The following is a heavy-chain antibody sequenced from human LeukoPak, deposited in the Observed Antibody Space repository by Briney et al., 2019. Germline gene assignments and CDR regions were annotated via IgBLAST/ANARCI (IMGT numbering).Heavy chain of an antibody. CDR3: AKDYGGNPFDY. CDR1: GFTFSSYA. Sequence: PGGSLRLSCAASGFTFSSYAMSWVRQAPGKGLEWVSAISGSGGSTYFADSVKGRFAISRDNSKNTLYLQMSSLRAEDTAVYYCAKDYGGNPFDYWGQGTLVTVSS. D-gene: IGHD4-23*01. J-gene: IGHJ4*02. CDR2: ISGSGGST. V-gene: IGHV3-23*01.